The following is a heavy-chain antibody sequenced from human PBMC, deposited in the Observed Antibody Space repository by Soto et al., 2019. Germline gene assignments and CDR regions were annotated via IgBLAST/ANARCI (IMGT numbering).Heavy chain of an antibody. CDR3: ARGNWKYGYFDF. V-gene: IGHV3-33*01. CDR2: VWYDGSYK. CDR1: GFTFSNSG. J-gene: IGHJ4*02. Sequence: QVQLVESGGGVVQPGMSLRLSCAASGFTFSNSGMHWVRQAPGKGLEWVAVVWYDGSYKYNADSVKGRFTISRDHSKNTLYLQMYNLRAEDTAVYYCARGNWKYGYFDFWGQGTQVTVSS. D-gene: IGHD1-7*01.